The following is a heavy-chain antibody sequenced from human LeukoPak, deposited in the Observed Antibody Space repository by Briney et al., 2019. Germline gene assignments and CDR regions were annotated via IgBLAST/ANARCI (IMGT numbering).Heavy chain of an antibody. CDR3: AAYYYGSGSFHYFDY. Sequence: GGSLRLSCAASGFTFSSYSMNWVRQAPGKGLEWVSSISSSSSYIYYADSVKGRFTISRDNAKNSLYLQMNSLRAEDTAVYYCAAYYYGSGSFHYFDYWGQGTLVTVSS. CDR1: GFTFSSYS. D-gene: IGHD3-10*01. J-gene: IGHJ4*02. CDR2: ISSSSSYI. V-gene: IGHV3-21*01.